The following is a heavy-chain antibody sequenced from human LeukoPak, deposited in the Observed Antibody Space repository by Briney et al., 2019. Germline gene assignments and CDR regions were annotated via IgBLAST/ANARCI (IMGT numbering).Heavy chain of an antibody. D-gene: IGHD1-26*01. V-gene: IGHV3-7*01. CDR1: GFTFSYYW. CDR3: ARDSGSFALDY. CDR2: IREDGSEK. J-gene: IGHJ4*02. Sequence: GGSLRLSCAASGFTFSYYWMSWVRQAPGKGLEWVANIREDGSEKYYVDSVKGRFTISRDNAKNSLYLQMNSLRAEDTAVYYCARDSGSFALDYWGQGTLVTVSS.